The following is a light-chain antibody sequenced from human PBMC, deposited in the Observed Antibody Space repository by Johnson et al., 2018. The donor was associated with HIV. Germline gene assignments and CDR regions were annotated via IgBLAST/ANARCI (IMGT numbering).Light chain of an antibody. J-gene: IGLJ1*01. V-gene: IGLV1-51*01. CDR1: SSNIGNNY. CDR2: GSY. Sequence: QSVLTQPPSVSAAPGQKVTISCSGSSSNIGNNYVSWYQQLPGTAPKLLIYGSYKRPSGIPDRFSGSKSGTSATLGITVLKTGDDADYYCGTWHAALSGGGVSGTGSMVTVL. CDR3: GTWHAALSGGGV.